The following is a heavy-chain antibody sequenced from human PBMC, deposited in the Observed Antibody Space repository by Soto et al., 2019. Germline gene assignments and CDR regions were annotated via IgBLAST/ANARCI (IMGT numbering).Heavy chain of an antibody. CDR2: IIPILGIA. CDR1: GGTFSGYT. Sequence: KVSCKASGGTFSGYTISWVRQAPGQGLEWMGRIIPILGIANYAQKFQGRVTITADKSTSTAYMELRSLRSEDTAVYYCAREGHRRGVFDIWGQGTMVTVSS. J-gene: IGHJ3*02. D-gene: IGHD2-8*01. CDR3: AREGHRRGVFDI. V-gene: IGHV1-69*02.